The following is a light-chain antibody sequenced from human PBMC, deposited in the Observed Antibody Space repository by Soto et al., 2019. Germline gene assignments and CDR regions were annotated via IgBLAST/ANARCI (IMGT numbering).Light chain of an antibody. V-gene: IGKV1-12*01. CDR1: PDISNS. J-gene: IGKJ1*01. CDR2: GAS. Sequence: DIQMTQSPSSVSASVGDRLTITCRASPDISNSLAWYQQTPGKAPKLLLRGASSLHRGVPSSFSGGGAGTEFTLTISGLQPEDFAPYYCQQTSAFPRTVGQGTKVDVK. CDR3: QQTSAFPRT.